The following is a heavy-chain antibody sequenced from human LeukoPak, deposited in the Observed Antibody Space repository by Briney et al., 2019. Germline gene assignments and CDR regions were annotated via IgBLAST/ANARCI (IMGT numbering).Heavy chain of an antibody. CDR3: ASSMTWSLDY. J-gene: IGHJ4*02. D-gene: IGHD2-21*02. Sequence: PSETLSLTCTVSGGSISSSSYYWGWIRQPPGKGLEWIGSIYYSGSTYYNPSLKSRVTISVDTSKNQFSLKLSSVTAADTAAYYCASSMTWSLDYWGQGTLVTVSS. CDR2: IYYSGST. V-gene: IGHV4-39*07. CDR1: GGSISSSSYY.